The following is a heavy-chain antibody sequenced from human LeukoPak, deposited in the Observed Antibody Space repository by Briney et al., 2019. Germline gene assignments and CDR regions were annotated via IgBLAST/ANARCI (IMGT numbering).Heavy chain of an antibody. J-gene: IGHJ4*02. CDR2: INPNSGGT. CDR3: ARESVPAVAARRGLNY. Sequence: GASVKVSCKASGYTFTDYYMHWVRQAPGQGLEWMGWINPNSGGTIYAQKFQGRVTMTRDTSISTVYMEMSRLRSDDTAVYYCARESVPAVAARRGLNYWGQGTLVAVSS. CDR1: GYTFTDYY. D-gene: IGHD6-6*01. V-gene: IGHV1-2*02.